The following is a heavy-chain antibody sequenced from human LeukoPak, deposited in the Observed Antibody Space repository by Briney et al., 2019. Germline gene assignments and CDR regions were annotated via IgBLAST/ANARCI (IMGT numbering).Heavy chain of an antibody. D-gene: IGHD3-22*01. Sequence: SETLSLTCAVYGGSFSGYYWSWIRQPPGQGLEWIGEINHSGSTNYNPSLKSRVTISVDTSKNQFSLKLSSVTAADTAGYYCARVGGTYYYDSSGYYRLRFDYWGQGTLVTVSS. CDR1: GGSFSGYY. J-gene: IGHJ4*02. V-gene: IGHV4-34*01. CDR2: INHSGST. CDR3: ARVGGTYYYDSSGYYRLRFDY.